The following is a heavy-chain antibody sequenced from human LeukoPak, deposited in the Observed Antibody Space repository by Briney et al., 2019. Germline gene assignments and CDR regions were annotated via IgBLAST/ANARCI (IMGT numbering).Heavy chain of an antibody. CDR2: IYTSGST. Sequence: PSETLSLTCTVSGGSISSYYWSWIRQPAGKGLEWIGRIYTSGSTNYNPSLKSRVTMSVDTSKNQFSLKLSSVTAADTAVYYCARVSPIVGATSAHGWYYFDYWGQGTLVTVSS. D-gene: IGHD1-26*01. CDR3: ARVSPIVGATSAHGWYYFDY. CDR1: GGSISSYY. J-gene: IGHJ4*02. V-gene: IGHV4-4*07.